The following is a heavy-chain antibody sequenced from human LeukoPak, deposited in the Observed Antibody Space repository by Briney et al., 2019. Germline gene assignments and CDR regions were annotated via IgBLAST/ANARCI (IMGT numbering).Heavy chain of an antibody. CDR2: IIPIFGTA. V-gene: IGHV1-69*13. CDR3: ARGRDGYNYDLGAFDI. J-gene: IGHJ3*02. CDR1: GGTFSSYA. D-gene: IGHD5-24*01. Sequence: SVKGSCKASGGTFSSYAISWVRQAPGQGLEWMGGIIPIFGTANYAQKFQGRVTITADESTSTAYMELSSLRSEDTAVYYCARGRDGYNYDLGAFDIWGQGTMVTVSS.